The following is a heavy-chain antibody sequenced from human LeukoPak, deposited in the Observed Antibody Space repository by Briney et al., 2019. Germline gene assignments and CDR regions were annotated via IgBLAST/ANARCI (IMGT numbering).Heavy chain of an antibody. Sequence: ASVKVSCKASGYTFTSYAMNWVRQAPGQGLEWMGWINTNAGNPTYAQGFTGRFVFSLDTSVSTAYLQISSLKAEDTAVYYCVRLESSSWSRFDYWGQGTLVTVSS. J-gene: IGHJ4*02. CDR3: VRLESSSWSRFDY. CDR2: INTNAGNP. CDR1: GYTFTSYA. V-gene: IGHV7-4-1*02. D-gene: IGHD6-19*01.